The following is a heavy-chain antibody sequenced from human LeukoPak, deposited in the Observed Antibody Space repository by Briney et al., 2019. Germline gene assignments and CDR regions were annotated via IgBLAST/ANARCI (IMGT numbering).Heavy chain of an antibody. J-gene: IGHJ4*02. Sequence: SETLSLTCTVSGGSISSYYWSWIRQPAGKGLEWIGRIYTSGSTNYNPSLKSRVTMSVDTSKNQFSLKLSSVTAADTAVYYCARVHLAYCGGDCYFGYWGQGTLVTVSS. CDR1: GGSISSYY. CDR3: ARVHLAYCGGDCYFGY. CDR2: IYTSGST. D-gene: IGHD2-21*02. V-gene: IGHV4-4*07.